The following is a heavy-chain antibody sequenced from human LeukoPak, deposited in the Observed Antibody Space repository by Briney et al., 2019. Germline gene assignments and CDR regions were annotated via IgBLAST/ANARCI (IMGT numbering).Heavy chain of an antibody. Sequence: ASVKVSCKASGYTFTSYHIHWVRQAPGRGLEWMGIINPSGGSTTYAQRFQGRVTITRDTSTSTVYMELSSLRSEDTALYYCARVSVVPAAHFDYWGQGTLVTVSS. V-gene: IGHV1-46*01. CDR2: INPSGGST. CDR1: GYTFTSYH. J-gene: IGHJ4*02. CDR3: ARVSVVPAAHFDY. D-gene: IGHD2-2*01.